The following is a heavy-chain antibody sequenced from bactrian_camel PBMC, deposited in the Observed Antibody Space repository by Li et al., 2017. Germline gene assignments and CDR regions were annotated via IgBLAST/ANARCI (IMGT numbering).Heavy chain of an antibody. J-gene: IGHJ4*01. CDR3: ATGELYGLGGGHSKY. D-gene: IGHD5*01. Sequence: VQLVESGGGLVQPGGSLRLSCAASGFTFSSYAMSWVRQAPGKGLEWVSTARHSDGDIYYADSVKGRFTISRDSAESTQYLQMNSLNPEDSAVYHRATGELYGLGGGHSKYWGQGTQVTVS. CDR2: ARHSDGDI. V-gene: IGHV3S31*01. CDR1: GFTFSSYA.